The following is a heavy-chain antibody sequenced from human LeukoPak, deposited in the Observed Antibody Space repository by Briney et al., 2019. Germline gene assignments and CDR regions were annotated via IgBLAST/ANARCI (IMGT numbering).Heavy chain of an antibody. V-gene: IGHV4-31*03. D-gene: IGHD3-9*01. CDR1: SGSISSGGYY. CDR2: IYYSGST. Sequence: SETLSLTCTVSSGSISSGGYYWSWIRQHPGKGLEWIGYIYYSGSTYYNPSLKSRVTISVNTSKNQFSLKLSSVTAADTAVYYCAKDRGRYFDWLIRRLDYWGQGTLVTVSS. CDR3: AKDRGRYFDWLIRRLDY. J-gene: IGHJ4*02.